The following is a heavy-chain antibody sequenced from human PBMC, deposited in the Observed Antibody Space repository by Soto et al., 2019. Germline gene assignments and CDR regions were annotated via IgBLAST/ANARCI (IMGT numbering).Heavy chain of an antibody. D-gene: IGHD2-2*01. CDR1: GYTLTSYG. Sequence: ASVKVSCKSSGYTLTSYGISLVRQAPGQGPEWMGWISAYNGNTNYAQKLQGRVTMTTDTSTSTAYMELRSLRSDDTAVYYCARNPQAKTQIPFDPWGKGTLVTVSS. CDR3: ARNPQAKTQIPFDP. V-gene: IGHV1-18*01. J-gene: IGHJ5*02. CDR2: ISAYNGNT.